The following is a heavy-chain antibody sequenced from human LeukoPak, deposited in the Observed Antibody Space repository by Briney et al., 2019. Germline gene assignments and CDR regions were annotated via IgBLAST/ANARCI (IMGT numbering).Heavy chain of an antibody. CDR1: GFTFSDYG. Sequence: GRSLRLSCAASGFTFSDYGMHWVRQAPGKGLEWVAVIWYDGSNKYYADSVKGRFTISRDNSKNTLYLQMNSLRAEDTAVYYCARQSSATIVSAFAFWGQGTMVTVSS. CDR3: ARQSSATIVSAFAF. V-gene: IGHV3-33*08. CDR2: IWYDGSNK. D-gene: IGHD2-15*01. J-gene: IGHJ3*01.